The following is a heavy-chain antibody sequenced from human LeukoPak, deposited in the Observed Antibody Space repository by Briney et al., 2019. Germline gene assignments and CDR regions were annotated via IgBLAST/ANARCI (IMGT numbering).Heavy chain of an antibody. J-gene: IGHJ4*02. V-gene: IGHV4-59*08. D-gene: IGHD2-15*01. CDR3: ARGYCSGGSCPNPLIDY. Sequence: PSETLSLTCTVSGGSISSYYWSWIRQPPGKGLEWIGYIYYSGSTNYNPSLKSRVTISVDTSKNQFSLKLSSVTAADTAVYYCARGYCSGGSCPNPLIDYWGQGTLVTVSS. CDR1: GGSISSYY. CDR2: IYYSGST.